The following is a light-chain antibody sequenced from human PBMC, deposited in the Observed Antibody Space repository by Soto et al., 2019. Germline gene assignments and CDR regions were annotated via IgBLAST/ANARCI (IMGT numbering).Light chain of an antibody. Sequence: QSVLTQPPSVSGAPGQRVTISCTGSSSNIGAGYDVHWYQQLPGTAPKLLIYVNSNRPSGVPDRFSGSKSGTSASRAITGLQAEDEADYYCQSYDSSLSGYVLFGGGTKLTVL. CDR2: VNS. CDR1: SSNIGAGYD. J-gene: IGLJ2*01. V-gene: IGLV1-40*01. CDR3: QSYDSSLSGYVL.